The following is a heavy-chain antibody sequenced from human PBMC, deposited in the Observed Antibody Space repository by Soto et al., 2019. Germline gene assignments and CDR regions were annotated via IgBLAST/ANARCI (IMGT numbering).Heavy chain of an antibody. V-gene: IGHV1-8*01. CDR3: VRQAGGASTPGDDY. Sequence: QVQLVQSGAEVKKPGASVKVSCKASGYTFVAFDIAWVRQASGQGLEWVGWVNPDTGDTAYKREFQGRLSMTRDTSINTVYMELSSLTPDDTATYFCVRQAGGASTPGDDYWGQGTLVTVSP. CDR2: VNPDTGDT. CDR1: GYTFVAFD. D-gene: IGHD2-15*01. J-gene: IGHJ4*02.